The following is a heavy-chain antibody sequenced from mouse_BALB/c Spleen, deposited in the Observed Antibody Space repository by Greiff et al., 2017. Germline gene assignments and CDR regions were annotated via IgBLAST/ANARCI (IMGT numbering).Heavy chain of an antibody. CDR1: GFTFSSFG. CDR2: ISSGSSTI. CDR3: ARTGRYAMDY. J-gene: IGHJ4*01. V-gene: IGHV5-17*02. Sequence: DVKLVESGGGLVQPGGSRKLSCAASGFTFSSFGMHWVRQAPEKGLEWVAYISSGSSTIYYADTVKGRFTISRDKPKNTLFLQMTSLRSEDTAMYYCARTGRYAMDYWGQGTSVTVSA.